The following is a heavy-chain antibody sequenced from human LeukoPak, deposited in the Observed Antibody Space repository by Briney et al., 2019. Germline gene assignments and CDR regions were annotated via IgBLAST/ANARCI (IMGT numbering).Heavy chain of an antibody. D-gene: IGHD3-3*01. Sequence: SETLSLTCTVSGGSISSSSYYWGWIRQPPGKGLEWIGSIYYSGSTYYNPSLKSRVTISVDTSKNHFCLKLSSVTAADTAVYYCARRSTIFGVVMYFDYWGQGTLVTVSS. CDR2: IYYSGST. J-gene: IGHJ4*02. V-gene: IGHV4-39*01. CDR1: GGSISSSSYY. CDR3: ARRSTIFGVVMYFDY.